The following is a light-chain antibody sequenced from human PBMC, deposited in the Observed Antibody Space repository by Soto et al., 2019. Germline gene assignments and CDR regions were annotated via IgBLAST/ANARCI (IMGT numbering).Light chain of an antibody. V-gene: IGLV2-23*01. Sequence: QSALTQPASVSGSPGQSITISCTGTSSDVGSYNLVSWYQQHPGKAPKLMIYEGSKRHSGVSNRFSGSKSGNTASLTISGLQAEDEADYYCCSYAGSSTYVFGTGTKLTLL. CDR2: EGS. CDR3: CSYAGSSTYV. J-gene: IGLJ1*01. CDR1: SSDVGSYNL.